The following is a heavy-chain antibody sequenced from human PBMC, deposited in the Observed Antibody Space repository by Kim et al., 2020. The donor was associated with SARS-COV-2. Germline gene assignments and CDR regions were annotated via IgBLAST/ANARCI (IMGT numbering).Heavy chain of an antibody. CDR1: GGTFSSYA. CDR2: IIPIFGKA. CDR3: AREDYGIVGATWGLGYYGMDV. J-gene: IGHJ6*02. D-gene: IGHD1-26*01. Sequence: SVKVSCKASGGTFSSYAISWVRQAPGQGLEWMGGIIPIFGKANYAQKFQGRVTITADESTSTAYMELSSLRSEDTAVYYCAREDYGIVGATWGLGYYGMDVWGQGTTVTVSS. V-gene: IGHV1-69*13.